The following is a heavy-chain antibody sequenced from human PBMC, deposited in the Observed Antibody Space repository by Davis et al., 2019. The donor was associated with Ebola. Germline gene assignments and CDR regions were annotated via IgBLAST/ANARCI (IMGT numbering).Heavy chain of an antibody. D-gene: IGHD6-19*01. CDR1: GGSISSYY. J-gene: IGHJ4*02. CDR3: ARSNQWLVRGFDY. CDR2: INHSGST. Sequence: MPSETLSLTCTVSGGSISSYYWRWIRQPPGKGLEWIGEINHSGSTNYNPSLKSRVTISVDTSKNQFSLKLSSVTAADTAVYYCARSNQWLVRGFDYWGQGTLVTVSS. V-gene: IGHV4-34*01.